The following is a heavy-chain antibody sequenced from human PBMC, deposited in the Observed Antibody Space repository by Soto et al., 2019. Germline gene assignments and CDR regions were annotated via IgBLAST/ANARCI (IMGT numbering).Heavy chain of an antibody. V-gene: IGHV3-21*06. J-gene: IGHJ6*02. Sequence: GGSLRLSCSASGFIFSDENMSWVRQVPGKGLEWVSGISGGGSYIFYADSVQGRLSISRDNPKNSLFLEMNSLRVEDTAVYYCARDSDCHSTSCFFPPHVWGQGTTVTVSS. CDR2: ISGGGSYI. D-gene: IGHD2-2*01. CDR3: ARDSDCHSTSCFFPPHV. CDR1: GFIFSDEN.